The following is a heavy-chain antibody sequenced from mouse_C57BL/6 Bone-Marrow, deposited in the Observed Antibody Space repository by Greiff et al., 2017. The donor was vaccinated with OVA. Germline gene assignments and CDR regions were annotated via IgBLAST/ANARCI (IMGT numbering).Heavy chain of an antibody. J-gene: IGHJ2*01. CDR2: IRNKANNHAT. CDR1: GFTFSDAW. CDR3: TSIYYYGSSPLDY. V-gene: IGHV6-6*01. Sequence: EVQVVESGGGLVQPGGSMKLSCAASGFTFSDAWMDWVRQSPEKGLEWVAEIRNKANNHATYYAESVKGRFTISRDDSKSSVYLQMNSLRAEDTGIYYCTSIYYYGSSPLDYWGQGTTLTVSS. D-gene: IGHD1-1*01.